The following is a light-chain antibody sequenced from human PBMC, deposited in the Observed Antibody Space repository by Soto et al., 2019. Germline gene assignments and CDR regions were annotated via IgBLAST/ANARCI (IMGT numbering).Light chain of an antibody. J-gene: IGKJ1*01. Sequence: DIQMTQSPSSLSASVGDRVTITCRASRSISNYLNWYQQKSGKAPKLMIYAASSLQPVFPSRFSGTGTGTAFTLTITSLQPEDSATYYCQQSYSVPRFGQGTRVDLK. CDR1: RSISNY. V-gene: IGKV1-39*01. CDR3: QQSYSVPR. CDR2: AAS.